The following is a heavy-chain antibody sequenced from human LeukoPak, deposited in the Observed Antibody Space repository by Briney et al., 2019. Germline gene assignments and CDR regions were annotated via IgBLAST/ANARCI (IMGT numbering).Heavy chain of an antibody. J-gene: IGHJ5*02. CDR3: ARDSGSYYGYNWFDP. Sequence: GASVKVSCKASGYTFTVYYMHWVRQAPGQGLEWMGWINPNSGGTNYAQKFQGRVTMTRDTSISTAYMELSRLRSDDTAVYYCARDSGSYYGYNWFDPWGQGTLVTVSS. CDR2: INPNSGGT. V-gene: IGHV1-2*02. CDR1: GYTFTVYY. D-gene: IGHD1-26*01.